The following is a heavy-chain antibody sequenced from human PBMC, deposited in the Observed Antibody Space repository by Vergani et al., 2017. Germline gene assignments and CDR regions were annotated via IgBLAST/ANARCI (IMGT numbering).Heavy chain of an antibody. D-gene: IGHD3-22*01. J-gene: IGHJ4*02. CDR3: AGPQGTSAYYYGGFDY. CDR2: IKQDGSED. CDR1: GFNFQIYW. V-gene: IGHV3-7*03. Sequence: VQLVESGGGAVQPGGSLRLSCEASGFNFQIYWMGWVRQTAEKGLEWVANIKQDGSEDYYVDSVKGRFTITRDNAKNTLSLQMNSLTAEDTAIYYCAGPQGTSAYYYGGFDYWGQGILVTVSS.